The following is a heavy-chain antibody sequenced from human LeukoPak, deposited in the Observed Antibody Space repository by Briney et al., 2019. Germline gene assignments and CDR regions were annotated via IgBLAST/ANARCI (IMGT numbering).Heavy chain of an antibody. D-gene: IGHD3-3*01. CDR1: GYTFTSCD. Sequence: ASVKVSCKASGYTFTSCDINWVRQATGQGLEWMGWMNPNSGNTGYAQKFQGRVTMTRNTSISTAYMELSSLRSEDTAVYYCARGHLRRTIFGVVIPYFDYWGQGTLVTVSS. J-gene: IGHJ4*02. CDR2: MNPNSGNT. CDR3: ARGHLRRTIFGVVIPYFDY. V-gene: IGHV1-8*01.